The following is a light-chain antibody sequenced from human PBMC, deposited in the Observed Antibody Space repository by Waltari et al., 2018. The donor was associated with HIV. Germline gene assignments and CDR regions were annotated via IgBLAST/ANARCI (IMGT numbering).Light chain of an antibody. CDR1: NIGNKS. Sequence: SYELTQPLSVSVALGQTARISCAGDNIGNKSVHWYQYRPGQAPVLVIYRSNLRPFGTAERFSGSNSGNTATLTITKVQAGDEADYFCQVWHNITVIFGGGTKLTVL. J-gene: IGLJ2*01. CDR2: RSN. CDR3: QVWHNITVI. V-gene: IGLV3-9*01.